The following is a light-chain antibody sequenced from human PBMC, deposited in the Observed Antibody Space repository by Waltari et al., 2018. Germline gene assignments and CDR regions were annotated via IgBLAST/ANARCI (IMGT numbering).Light chain of an antibody. V-gene: IGLV2-14*01. Sequence: QSALTQPASVSGSPGQSITISCTATSRDVGGYNYVSWYQQHPGKAPKLRSYEFSHRPSGVSNRFSGSKSGTTASLTISGLQAEDEADYYCSSYTSSSTLLFGGGTKLTVL. CDR3: SSYTSSSTLL. CDR1: SRDVGGYNY. J-gene: IGLJ2*01. CDR2: EFS.